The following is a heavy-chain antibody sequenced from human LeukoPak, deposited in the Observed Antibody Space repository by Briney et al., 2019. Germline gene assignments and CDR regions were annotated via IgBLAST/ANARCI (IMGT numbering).Heavy chain of an antibody. CDR1: GGSISSSNW. Sequence: SETLSLTCAVSGGSISSSNWWSWVRQPPGKGLEWIGETYHSGSTNYNPSLKSRVTISVDKSKNQFSLKLSSVTAADTAVYYCARGLSNYDILTGYYSRWFDPWGQGTLVTVSS. CDR2: TYHSGST. V-gene: IGHV4-4*02. CDR3: ARGLSNYDILTGYYSRWFDP. J-gene: IGHJ5*02. D-gene: IGHD3-9*01.